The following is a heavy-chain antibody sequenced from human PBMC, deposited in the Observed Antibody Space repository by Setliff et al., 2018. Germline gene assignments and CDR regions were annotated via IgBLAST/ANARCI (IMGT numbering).Heavy chain of an antibody. Sequence: GESLKISCAASGFSFSDYSMSWVRQAPGKGPEWVSTITGNGNSLYYADSVKGRFIVSRDNSKNTLYLQMNSLGAEDTAVYYCASTQRGTSSECWGQGTLVTVSS. CDR2: ITGNGNSL. V-gene: IGHV3-23*01. CDR3: ASTQRGTSSEC. D-gene: IGHD6-6*01. CDR1: GFSFSDYS. J-gene: IGHJ4*02.